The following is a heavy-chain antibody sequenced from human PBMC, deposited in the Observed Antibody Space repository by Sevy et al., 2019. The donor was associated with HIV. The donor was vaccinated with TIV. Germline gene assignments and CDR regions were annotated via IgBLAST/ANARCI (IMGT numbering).Heavy chain of an antibody. Sequence: SETLSLTCTVSGGSITSLYWNWIRQPPGKGLEWIANIYYNGHINYNPSLKSRVTLSLDTSNNPFSLRLSSVTAADTAMYYCAGENAWGRGYSWGQGTLVTVSS. V-gene: IGHV4-59*08. J-gene: IGHJ4*02. CDR3: AGENAWGRGYS. D-gene: IGHD1-26*01. CDR2: IYYNGHI. CDR1: GGSITSLY.